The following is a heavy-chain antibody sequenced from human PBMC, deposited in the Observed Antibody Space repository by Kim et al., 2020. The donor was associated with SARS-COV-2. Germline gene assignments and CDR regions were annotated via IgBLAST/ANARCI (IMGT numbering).Heavy chain of an antibody. Sequence: ASVKVSCKASGYTFTSYTMHWVRQAPGQRLEWMGWINAGNGDTKYSQEFQGRVSITRDTSASTGYMELSSLRSEDTAVYYCARPVPQYSSSWYTLGYWGQGTLVTVPS. J-gene: IGHJ4*02. CDR1: GYTFTSYT. D-gene: IGHD6-13*01. CDR3: ARPVPQYSSSWYTLGY. CDR2: INAGNGDT. V-gene: IGHV1-3*01.